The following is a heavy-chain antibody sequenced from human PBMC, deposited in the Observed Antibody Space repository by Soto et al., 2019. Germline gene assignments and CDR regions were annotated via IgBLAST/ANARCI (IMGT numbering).Heavy chain of an antibody. V-gene: IGHV3-53*04. Sequence: GGSLRLSCAASGFTVSSNYMSWVRQAPGKGLEWVSVIYSGGSTYYADSVKGRFTISRHNSKNTLYLQMNSLRAEDTAVYYCARVEYSSSSAEAFDIWGQGTMVTVSS. CDR1: GFTVSSNY. J-gene: IGHJ3*02. D-gene: IGHD6-6*01. CDR2: IYSGGST. CDR3: ARVEYSSSSAEAFDI.